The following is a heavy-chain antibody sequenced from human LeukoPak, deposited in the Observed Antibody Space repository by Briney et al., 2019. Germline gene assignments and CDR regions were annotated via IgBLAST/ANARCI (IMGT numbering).Heavy chain of an antibody. CDR1: GFTFSSYA. J-gene: IGHJ3*02. V-gene: IGHV3-23*01. CDR3: AKSVMITFGGVIGAFDI. Sequence: GGSLRLSCAASGFTFSSYAMSWVRQAPGKGLEWVSAIRGSGGSTYYADSVKGRFTISRDNSKNTLYLQMNSLRAEDTAVYYCAKSVMITFGGVIGAFDIWGQGTMVTVSS. D-gene: IGHD3-16*02. CDR2: IRGSGGST.